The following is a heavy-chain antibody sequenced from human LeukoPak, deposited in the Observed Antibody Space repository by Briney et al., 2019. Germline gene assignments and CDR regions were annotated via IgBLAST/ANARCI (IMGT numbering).Heavy chain of an antibody. CDR3: AKVQSIAAAGPLDY. CDR1: GFTFSSYS. J-gene: IGHJ4*02. Sequence: PGGSLRLSCAAYGFTFSSYSMNRVRQAPGKGLEWVADISYDGSNKYYADSVKGRFTISRDNSKNTLYLQMNSLRAEDTAVYYCAKVQSIAAAGPLDYWGQGTLVTASS. CDR2: ISYDGSNK. D-gene: IGHD6-13*01. V-gene: IGHV3-30*18.